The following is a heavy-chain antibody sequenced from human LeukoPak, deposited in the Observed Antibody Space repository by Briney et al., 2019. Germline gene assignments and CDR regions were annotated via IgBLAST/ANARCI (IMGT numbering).Heavy chain of an antibody. D-gene: IGHD2-15*01. CDR2: INHSGST. J-gene: IGHJ6*04. V-gene: IGHV4-34*01. CDR1: GGSFSGYY. Sequence: SETLSLTCAVYGGSFSGYYWSWIRQPPGKGLEWIGEINHSGSTNYNPSLKSRVTISVDTSKNQFSLKLSSETAADTAVYYCARGRLEGKVVVAASYGMDVWGKGTTVTVSS. CDR3: ARGRLEGKVVVAASYGMDV.